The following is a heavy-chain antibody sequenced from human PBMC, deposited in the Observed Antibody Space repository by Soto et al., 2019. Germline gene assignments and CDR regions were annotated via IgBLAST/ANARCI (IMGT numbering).Heavy chain of an antibody. CDR3: AKDRGGFARGWEYYDF. V-gene: IGHV3-23*01. J-gene: IGHJ4*02. CDR1: GFAFSSYT. Sequence: GGSLRLSCAASGFAFSSYTMSWVRQAPGKGLEWVSSISASGGSTYYGDSLKGRFTISRDNSKNTLNLHIKSLGVEDSAVYYCAKDRGGFARGWEYYDFWGQGTQVTVSS. D-gene: IGHD6-19*01. CDR2: ISASGGST.